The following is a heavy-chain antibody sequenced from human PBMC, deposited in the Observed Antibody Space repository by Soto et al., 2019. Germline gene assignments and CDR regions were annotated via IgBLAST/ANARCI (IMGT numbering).Heavy chain of an antibody. CDR3: ARMTTVTTNWFDP. D-gene: IGHD4-17*01. CDR1: GGSISSYY. J-gene: IGHJ5*02. V-gene: IGHV4-59*01. Sequence: SETLSLTCTVSGGSISSYYWSWIRQPPGRGLEWIGTIYNSGSTYYNPSLKSRVTLSVDTSKNQISLKLTSVTAADTAVYYCARMTTVTTNWFDPWGQGTLVTVSS. CDR2: IYNSGST.